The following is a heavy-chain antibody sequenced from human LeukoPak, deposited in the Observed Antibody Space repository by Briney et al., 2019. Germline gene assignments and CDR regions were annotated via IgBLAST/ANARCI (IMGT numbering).Heavy chain of an antibody. Sequence: GESLRLSSVLSGLTFSDAWMSWVRQAPGKGLEWVGRIRNDRITDYAAPVQGRFSISRDNSKNTFYLQMNSLRAEDTGMYFCTWMATIFTVDYWGQGTLVTASS. CDR1: GLTFSDAW. V-gene: IGHV3-15*01. D-gene: IGHD5-12*01. CDR3: TWMATIFTVDY. J-gene: IGHJ4*02. CDR2: IRNDRIT.